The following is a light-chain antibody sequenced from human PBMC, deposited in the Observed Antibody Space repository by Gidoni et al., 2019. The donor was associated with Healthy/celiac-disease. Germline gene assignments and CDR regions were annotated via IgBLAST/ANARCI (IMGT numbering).Light chain of an antibody. V-gene: IGKV1-39*01. CDR2: AAS. Sequence: DIQITQSPSSLSASVGDRVTITCRASQSISSYLNWYQQKPGKAPKLLIYAASSLQSGVPSRFSGSRSGTDFTLTISSLQPEDFATYYCQQSYSTPPVTFGQGTRLEIK. J-gene: IGKJ5*01. CDR1: QSISSY. CDR3: QQSYSTPPVT.